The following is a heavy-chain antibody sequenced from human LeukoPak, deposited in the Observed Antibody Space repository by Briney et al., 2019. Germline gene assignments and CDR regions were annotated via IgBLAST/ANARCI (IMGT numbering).Heavy chain of an antibody. J-gene: IGHJ4*02. D-gene: IGHD2-15*01. CDR3: AKQYCSGGSCYGQYYFDY. V-gene: IGHV3-30*02. CDR2: IRYDGSNK. CDR1: GFTFSSYG. Sequence: PGGSLRLSCAASGFTFSSYGMHWVRQAPGKGLEWVAFIRYDGSNKYYADSVKGRFTISRDNSKNTLYLQMNSLRAEDTAVYYCAKQYCSGGSCYGQYYFDYWGQGTLVTVSS.